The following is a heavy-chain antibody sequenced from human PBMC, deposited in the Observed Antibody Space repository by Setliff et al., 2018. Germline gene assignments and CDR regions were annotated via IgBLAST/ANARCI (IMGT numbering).Heavy chain of an antibody. CDR2: ISGSTVST. CDR3: ARGPIVVKGYHYYYGMDV. CDR1: GFTFSSYV. V-gene: IGHV3-23*01. Sequence: PGGSLRLSCAASGFTFSSYVMSWVRQAPGKGLEWVSGISGSTVSTYYADSVKGRFTISRDNSKNTLYLQLNSLRAEDTAVYYCARGPIVVKGYHYYYGMDVWGQGTTVTVSS. J-gene: IGHJ6*02. D-gene: IGHD3-22*01.